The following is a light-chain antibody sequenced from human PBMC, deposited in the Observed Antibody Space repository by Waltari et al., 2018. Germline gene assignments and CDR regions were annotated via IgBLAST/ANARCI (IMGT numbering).Light chain of an antibody. V-gene: IGKV1-33*01. Sequence: DIQMTQSPSSLSASVGDRVTIPCQASQDIRHFLKWYQQKPGKAPNLLIYDSSNLETGVPSRFSGSGSGTDFTLTISTLQPEDIGTYYCQHYDNFPLARTFGQGTKVEIK. CDR1: QDIRHF. CDR3: QHYDNFPLART. J-gene: IGKJ1*01. CDR2: DSS.